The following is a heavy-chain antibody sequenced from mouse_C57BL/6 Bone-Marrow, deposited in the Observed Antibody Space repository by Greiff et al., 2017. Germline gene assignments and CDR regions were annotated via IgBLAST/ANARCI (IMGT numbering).Heavy chain of an antibody. Sequence: EVKLMESGGGLVKPGGSLKLSCAASGFTFSSYTMSWVRQTPEKRLEWVATISGGGGNTYYPDRMKGRFTISRDNAKNTLYLQMSRLRSEDTALYYCARQGQLPFAYWGQGTLVTVSA. J-gene: IGHJ3*01. V-gene: IGHV5-9*01. CDR2: ISGGGGNT. D-gene: IGHD6-1*01. CDR1: GFTFSSYT. CDR3: ARQGQLPFAY.